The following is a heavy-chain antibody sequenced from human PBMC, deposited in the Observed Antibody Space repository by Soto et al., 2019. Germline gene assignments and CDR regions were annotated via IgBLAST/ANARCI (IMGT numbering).Heavy chain of an antibody. CDR2: IIPILGIA. V-gene: IGHV1-69*08. J-gene: IGHJ4*02. CDR1: GGTFSSYT. CDR3: AREGQLVPQFDY. Sequence: QVQLVQSGAEVKKPGSSVKVSCKASGGTFSSYTISWVRQAPGQGLEWMGRIIPILGIANYAQKFQGRVTSTADKATSTAYMELSSRRSEDTAVYYWAREGQLVPQFDYWGQGTLVTVSS. D-gene: IGHD6-6*01.